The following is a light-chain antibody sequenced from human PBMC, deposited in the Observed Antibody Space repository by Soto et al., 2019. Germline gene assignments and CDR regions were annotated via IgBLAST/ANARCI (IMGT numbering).Light chain of an antibody. V-gene: IGLV2-8*01. CDR2: EVS. CDR1: SSDVGGYNY. Sequence: QSVLTQPPSASGSPGQSVTISCTGTSSDVGGYNYVSWYQQRPGKAPKLVIYEVSKRPSGVPDRFSGSKSGNTASLTVSGPQAEDEADYYCSSYAGSNNLVFGGGTQLTVL. CDR3: SSYAGSNNLV. J-gene: IGLJ2*01.